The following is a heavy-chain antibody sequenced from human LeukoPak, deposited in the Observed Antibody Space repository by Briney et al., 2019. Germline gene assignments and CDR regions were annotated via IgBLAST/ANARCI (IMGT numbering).Heavy chain of an antibody. CDR2: FDPEDGET. Sequence: GASVKVSCKVSGYTLTELSMHWVRQAPGKGLEWMGGFDPEDGETIYAQKFQGRVTMAEDTSTDTAYMELSSLRSEDTAVYYCARVNFGNYYDSSGYYYDYWGQGTLVTVSS. D-gene: IGHD3-22*01. CDR3: ARVNFGNYYDSSGYYYDY. J-gene: IGHJ4*02. CDR1: GYTLTELS. V-gene: IGHV1-24*01.